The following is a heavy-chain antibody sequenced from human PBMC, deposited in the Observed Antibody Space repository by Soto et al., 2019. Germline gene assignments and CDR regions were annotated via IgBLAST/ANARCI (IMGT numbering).Heavy chain of an antibody. J-gene: IGHJ6*02. Sequence: GASVKVSCKASGGTFGSYAISSARQAPGQGLERMAGIVRIFGTANYAQKFQGRVTITADESTSTAYMELSSLRSEDTAVYYCARVELGGTNGVWRAPISYYYYYGMDVWGQGTTVTVSS. D-gene: IGHD2-8*01. CDR3: ARVELGGTNGVWRAPISYYYYYGMDV. CDR2: IVRIFGTA. V-gene: IGHV1-69*01. CDR1: GGTFGSYA.